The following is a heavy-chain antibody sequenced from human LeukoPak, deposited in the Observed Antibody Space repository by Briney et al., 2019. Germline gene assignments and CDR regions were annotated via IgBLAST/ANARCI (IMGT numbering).Heavy chain of an antibody. CDR3: ARKITVAGINWYFDL. CDR1: GFTFGPYT. V-gene: IGHV3-48*04. J-gene: IGHJ2*01. D-gene: IGHD6-19*01. Sequence: GGSLRLSCAASGFTFGPYTMNWVRQAPGKGLEWVSYISSSSDTIYYADSVKGRFTISRDNAKNSLYLQMNSLRADDTAVYYCARKITVAGINWYFDLWGRGTLVTVSS. CDR2: ISSSSDTI.